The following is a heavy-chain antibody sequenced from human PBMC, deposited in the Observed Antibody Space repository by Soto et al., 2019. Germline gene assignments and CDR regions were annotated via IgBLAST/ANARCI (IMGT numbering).Heavy chain of an antibody. J-gene: IGHJ5*02. V-gene: IGHV1-18*01. Sequence: ASVKVSCKASGYTFTSYGISWVRQAPGQGLEWMGWISAYNGNTNYAQKLQGRVTMTTDTSTSTAYMELRSLRSDDTAVYYCARDMAPYSSGWYNWFDPWGQGTLVTVS. CDR2: ISAYNGNT. CDR3: ARDMAPYSSGWYNWFDP. CDR1: GYTFTSYG. D-gene: IGHD6-19*01.